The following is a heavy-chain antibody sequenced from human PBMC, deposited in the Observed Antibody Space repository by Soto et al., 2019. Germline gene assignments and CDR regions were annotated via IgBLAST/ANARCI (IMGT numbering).Heavy chain of an antibody. D-gene: IGHD2-15*01. CDR3: AKWTVVVVAATRGGYFDY. Sequence: EVQLLESGGGLVQPGGSLRLSCAASGFTFSSYAMSWVRQAPGKGLEWVSVISGSGGYTYYADSVKGRFTISRDNSKNTLYLQMNSLRAEDTAVYYCAKWTVVVVAATRGGYFDYWGQGTLVIVSS. V-gene: IGHV3-23*01. CDR1: GFTFSSYA. CDR2: ISGSGGYT. J-gene: IGHJ4*02.